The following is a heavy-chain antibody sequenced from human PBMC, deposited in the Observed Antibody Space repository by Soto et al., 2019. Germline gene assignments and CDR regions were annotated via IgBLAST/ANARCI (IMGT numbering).Heavy chain of an antibody. J-gene: IGHJ5*02. D-gene: IGHD2-15*01. CDR3: VRKGGRRENCSGGSCYGRHNWFDP. CDR2: IDHSGST. Sequence: PSETLSLTCAVNGGSFSAYYWTWIRQPPGRGLEWIGEIDHSGSTNYNPSLESRVTISIDTAKNRFSLNVTSVTAADTAVYYCVRKGGRRENCSGGSCYGRHNWFDPWGQGTLVTVSS. CDR1: GGSFSAYY. V-gene: IGHV4-34*01.